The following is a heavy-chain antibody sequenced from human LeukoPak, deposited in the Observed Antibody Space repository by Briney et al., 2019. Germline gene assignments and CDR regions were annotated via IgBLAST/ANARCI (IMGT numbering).Heavy chain of an antibody. J-gene: IGHJ4*02. CDR3: AKRGVVIRVILVGFHKEAYYFDS. CDR1: GITLSNYG. Sequence: GGSLRLSCAVSGITLSNYGMSWVRQAPGKGLEWVAGISDSGGRTNYADSVKGRFIISRDNPKNTLHLQMNSLRAEDTAVYFCAKRGVVIRVILVGFHKEAYYFDSWGQGALVTVSS. CDR2: ISDSGGRT. V-gene: IGHV3-23*01. D-gene: IGHD3-22*01.